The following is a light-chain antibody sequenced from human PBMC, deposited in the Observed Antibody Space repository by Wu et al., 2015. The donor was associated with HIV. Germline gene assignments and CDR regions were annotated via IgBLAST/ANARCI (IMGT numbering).Light chain of an antibody. CDR1: QGINNF. J-gene: IGKJ5*01. CDR2: AAS. CDR3: QQLNSYSIT. Sequence: IQLTQSPSSLSASVGDRVTITCRASQGINNFLAWYQQKPGKAPKLLIYAASTLQSGVPSRFSGSGSGTDFTLIISSLQPDDFATYYCQQLNSYSITFGQGTRLEIK. V-gene: IGKV1-9*01.